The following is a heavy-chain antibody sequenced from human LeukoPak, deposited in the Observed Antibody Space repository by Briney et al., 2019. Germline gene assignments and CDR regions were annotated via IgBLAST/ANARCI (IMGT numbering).Heavy chain of an antibody. Sequence: SETLSLTCAASGGSISSRTWWSWVRQPPGKGPEWIGEIYHSGSTNYNPSLKSRVTISVDKSKNQFSLNLTSVTAADTAVYFCAKVGGYSSPFHPFDLWGRGTLVSVSS. J-gene: IGHJ2*01. V-gene: IGHV4-4*02. D-gene: IGHD2/OR15-2a*01. CDR1: GGSISSRTW. CDR2: IYHSGST. CDR3: AKVGGYSSPFHPFDL.